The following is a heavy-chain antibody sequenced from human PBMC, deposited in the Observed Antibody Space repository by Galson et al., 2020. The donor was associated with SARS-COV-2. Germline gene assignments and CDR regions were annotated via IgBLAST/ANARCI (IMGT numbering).Heavy chain of an antibody. Sequence: GGSLRLSCAASGFTFSSYSMNWVRQAPGKGLEWVSSISSSSSYIYYADSVKGRFTISRDNSKNTLYLQMNSLRAEDTAVYYCARDERIYDILTGADYWGQGTLVTVSS. J-gene: IGHJ4*02. CDR3: ARDERIYDILTGADY. CDR2: ISSSSSYI. D-gene: IGHD3-9*01. CDR1: GFTFSSYS. V-gene: IGHV3-21*01.